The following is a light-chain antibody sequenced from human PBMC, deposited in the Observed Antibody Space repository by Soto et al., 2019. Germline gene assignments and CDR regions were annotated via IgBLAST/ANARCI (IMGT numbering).Light chain of an antibody. CDR2: GAS. Sequence: EVGLTQSPGTLSLSTGERATLSCRASQSVSSSYLAWYQQKPGQAPRLLIYGASSRATGIPDRFGGSGSGTDFTLTISRLEPEDFAVYYCQQYGSSPPFTFGQGTKVDIK. V-gene: IGKV3-20*01. CDR3: QQYGSSPPFT. CDR1: QSVSSSY. J-gene: IGKJ1*01.